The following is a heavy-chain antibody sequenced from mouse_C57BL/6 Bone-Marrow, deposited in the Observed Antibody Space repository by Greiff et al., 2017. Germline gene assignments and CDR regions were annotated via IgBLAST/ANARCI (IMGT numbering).Heavy chain of an antibody. CDR1: GYTFTSYT. D-gene: IGHD2-12*01. Sequence: QVQLKQSGAELARPGASVKMSCKASGYTFTSYTMHWVKQRPGQGLEWIGYINPSSGYTKYNQKFKDKATLTADKSSSTAYMQLSSLTAEDSAVYECARRHLFYNYARFAYWGQGTLVTVSA. CDR3: ARRHLFYNYARFAY. J-gene: IGHJ3*01. V-gene: IGHV1-4*01. CDR2: INPSSGYT.